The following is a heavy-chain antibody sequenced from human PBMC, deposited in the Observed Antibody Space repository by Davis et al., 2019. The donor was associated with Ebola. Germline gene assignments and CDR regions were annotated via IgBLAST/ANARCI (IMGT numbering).Heavy chain of an antibody. Sequence: GGSLRLSCAASGFTFRSYWMSWVRQAPGKGLEWVSVIYKSGDIYYADSVRGRFTISRDTSKNTVFLEMNSLRAEDTAVYYCARGDGYNFFCHWGQGTLVTVSS. CDR1: GFTFRSYW. D-gene: IGHD5-24*01. CDR3: ARGDGYNFFCH. J-gene: IGHJ1*01. V-gene: IGHV3-53*01. CDR2: IYKSGDI.